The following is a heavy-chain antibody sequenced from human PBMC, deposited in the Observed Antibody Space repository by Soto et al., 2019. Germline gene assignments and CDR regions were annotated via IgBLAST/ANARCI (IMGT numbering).Heavy chain of an antibody. V-gene: IGHV4-59*01. J-gene: IGHJ6*02. Sequence: SETLSLTCTVSGGSISSYYWSWIRQPPGKGLEWIGYIYYSGSTNYNPSLKSRVTISVDTSKNQFSLKLSSVTAADTAVYYCAREGVSSSWYNYYAMDVWGQGTTVTVSS. D-gene: IGHD6-13*01. CDR2: IYYSGST. CDR1: GGSISSYY. CDR3: AREGVSSSWYNYYAMDV.